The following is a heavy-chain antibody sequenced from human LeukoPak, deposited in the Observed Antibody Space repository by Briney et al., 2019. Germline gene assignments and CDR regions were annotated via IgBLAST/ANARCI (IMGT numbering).Heavy chain of an antibody. J-gene: IGHJ3*02. V-gene: IGHV4-61*01. CDR1: GGSVSSGSYY. D-gene: IGHD6-13*01. Sequence: PSETLSLTCTVSGGSVSSGSYYWSWIRQPPGKALEWIRYIYYSGSTNYNPSLMSRVTISVDTSKNQFSLKLSSVTAADTAVYFCARDPQYSSSSDAFDIWGQGTMVTVSS. CDR2: IYYSGST. CDR3: ARDPQYSSSSDAFDI.